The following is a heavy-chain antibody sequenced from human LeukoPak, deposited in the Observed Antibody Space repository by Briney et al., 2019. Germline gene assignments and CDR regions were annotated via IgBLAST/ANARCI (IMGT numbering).Heavy chain of an antibody. Sequence: GGSLRLSCAASGFSFSNAYKSWVRQAPGKGLEWVSGITASGGGPSSADSVKGRFTISRDNSKNMVYLQMNSLRDDDTAVYYCVKDGRTSAPCWGQGTLVTVSS. J-gene: IGHJ4*02. CDR3: VKDGRTSAPC. CDR2: ITASGGGP. D-gene: IGHD2-15*01. V-gene: IGHV3-23*01. CDR1: GFSFSNAY.